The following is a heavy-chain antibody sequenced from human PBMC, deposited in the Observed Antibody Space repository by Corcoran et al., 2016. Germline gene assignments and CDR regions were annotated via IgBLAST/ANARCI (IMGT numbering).Heavy chain of an antibody. D-gene: IGHD4-17*01. J-gene: IGHJ4*02. CDR1: GYTFTNYG. V-gene: IGHV1-3*01. Sequence: QVQLVQSGAEVKKPGASVKVSCKASGYTFTNYGIHWVRQAPGQRLEWMGWINAGKGNTKYSQKFQGRVTITRDTSASTAYMDLYSLRSEDTAGYYCARAPVTTVDYWGQGTLVTVSS. CDR3: ARAPVTTVDY. CDR2: INAGKGNT.